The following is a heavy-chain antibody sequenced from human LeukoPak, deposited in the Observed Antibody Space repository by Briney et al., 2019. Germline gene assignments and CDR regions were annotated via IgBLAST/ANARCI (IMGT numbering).Heavy chain of an antibody. J-gene: IGHJ4*02. D-gene: IGHD5-12*01. CDR2: IYYSGST. V-gene: IGHV4-61*01. CDR1: GGSVSSGSYY. CDR3: ATMPAYSGYEFDY. Sequence: SETLSLTCTVSGGSVSSGSYYWSWIRQPPGKGLEWIAYIYYSGSTNYNPSLKSRVTISVDTSKNQFSLKLTSVTAADTAVYCCATMPAYSGYEFDYWGQGTLVTVSS.